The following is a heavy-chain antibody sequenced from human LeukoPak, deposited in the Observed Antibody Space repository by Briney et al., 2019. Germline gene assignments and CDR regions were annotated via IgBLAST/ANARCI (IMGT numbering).Heavy chain of an antibody. V-gene: IGHV3-23*01. J-gene: IGHJ4*02. CDR3: AKDYDTLTGYYSLIDY. CDR2: ISGSGGST. D-gene: IGHD3-9*01. CDR1: GWTFSSYP. Sequence: GGSLRLSCAASGWTFSSYPMRWVRRAPCKGLAWVSVISGSGGSTSYADSVKGRFTVSRDNSKNMLYLQMHSLRAEDTALYYCAKDYDTLTGYYSLIDYWGQGTLVTVSS.